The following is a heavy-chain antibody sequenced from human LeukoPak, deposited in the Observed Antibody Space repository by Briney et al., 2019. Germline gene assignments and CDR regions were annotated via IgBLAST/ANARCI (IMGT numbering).Heavy chain of an antibody. V-gene: IGHV1-46*01. J-gene: IGHJ6*04. CDR3: ARVVAPLGDYYYYYGMDV. CDR1: GYTFTSYY. CDR2: INPSGGST. Sequence: GASVKVSCKASGYTFTSYYMHWVRQAPGQGLEWMGIINPSGGSTSYAQKFQGRVTMTRDTSTSTVYTELSSLRSEDTAVYYCARVVAPLGDYYYYYGMDVWGKGTTVTVSS. D-gene: IGHD2-15*01.